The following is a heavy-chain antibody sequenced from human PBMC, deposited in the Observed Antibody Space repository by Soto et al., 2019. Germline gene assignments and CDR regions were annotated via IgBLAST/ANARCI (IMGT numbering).Heavy chain of an antibody. CDR1: GYTFTGYY. D-gene: IGHD2-15*01. CDR3: ARAGYCSGGSCYDY. Sequence: GASVKVSCKASGYTFTGYYMHWVRQAPGQGLEWMGWINPNSGGTNYAQKFQGWVTMTRDTSISTAYMELSRLRSDDTAVYYCARAGYCSGGSCYDYWGQGTLVTVS. J-gene: IGHJ4*02. CDR2: INPNSGGT. V-gene: IGHV1-2*04.